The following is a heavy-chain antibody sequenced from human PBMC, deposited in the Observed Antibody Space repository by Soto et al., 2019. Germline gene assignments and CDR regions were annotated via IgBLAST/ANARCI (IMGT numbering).Heavy chain of an antibody. CDR3: ASYCSSTSYYTGPYYYYGMDV. CDR1: GGTFCSYA. V-gene: IGHV1-69*13. J-gene: IGHJ6*02. Sequence: SVKVSCKASGGTFCSYAVSWVRQAPGQGLEWMGGIIPIFGTANYAQKFQGRVTITADESTSTAYMELSSLRSEDTAVYYCASYCSSTSYYTGPYYYYGMDVWGPGTTVTVSS. CDR2: IIPIFGTA. D-gene: IGHD2-2*02.